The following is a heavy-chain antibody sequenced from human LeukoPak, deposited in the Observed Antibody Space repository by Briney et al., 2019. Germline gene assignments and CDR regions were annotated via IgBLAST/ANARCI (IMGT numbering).Heavy chain of an antibody. Sequence: PSETLSLTCTVSGDSISSGRYFWSWIRQPAEMGLEWIGRVYTSGTTNYNPSLKSRVSISVDTSKNQFSLKLSSVTAADTAVYYCARGGILYSLDVWGKGTTVTVSS. CDR1: GDSISSGRYF. V-gene: IGHV4-61*02. D-gene: IGHD2-15*01. CDR3: ARGGILYSLDV. J-gene: IGHJ6*04. CDR2: VYTSGTT.